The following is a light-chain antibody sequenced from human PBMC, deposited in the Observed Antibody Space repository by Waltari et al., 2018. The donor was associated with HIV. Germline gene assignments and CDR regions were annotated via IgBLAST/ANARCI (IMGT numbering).Light chain of an antibody. CDR2: DAS. CDR1: QSVNSY. J-gene: IGKJ3*01. CDR3: QQHSNWPLIT. Sequence: VLTQSPVTLSASPGERVTLSCRASQSVNSYLSWYQQKPGQAPMLLIYDASKGANGIPARFSGTGSGTDFTLTISSLEPEDFAVYFCQQHSNWPLITFGPGSTVDV. V-gene: IGKV3-11*01.